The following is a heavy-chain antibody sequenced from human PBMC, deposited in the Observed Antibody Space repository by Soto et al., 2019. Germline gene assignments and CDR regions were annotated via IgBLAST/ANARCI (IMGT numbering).Heavy chain of an antibody. CDR1: GGSISSGGYY. CDR2: IYYSGST. CDR3: ARETKSIAPENWFDP. D-gene: IGHD6-6*01. V-gene: IGHV4-31*03. J-gene: IGHJ5*02. Sequence: PSETLSLTCTVSGGSISSGGYYWSWIRQHPGKGLEWIGYIYYSGSTYYNPSLKSRVTISVDTSKNQFSLKLSSVTAADTAVYYCARETKSIAPENWFDPWGQGTLVTVSS.